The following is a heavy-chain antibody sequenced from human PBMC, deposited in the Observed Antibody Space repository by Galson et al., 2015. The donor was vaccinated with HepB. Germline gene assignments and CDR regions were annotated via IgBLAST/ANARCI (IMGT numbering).Heavy chain of an antibody. V-gene: IGHV3-21*01. J-gene: IGHJ3*02. Sequence: SLRLSCAPSGFTFSDYTMNWVRQTPGKGLEWVSSISDSSTYIYYADSVKGRFTISRDNAKNSLYLQMNSLRAEDTAVYYCARDFGFLGAFEIWGQGTMVTVSS. CDR2: ISDSSTYI. CDR3: ARDFGFLGAFEI. CDR1: GFTFSDYT. D-gene: IGHD3-3*01.